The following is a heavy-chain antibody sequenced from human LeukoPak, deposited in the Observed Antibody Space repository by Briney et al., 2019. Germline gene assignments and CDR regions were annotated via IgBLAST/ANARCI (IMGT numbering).Heavy chain of an antibody. D-gene: IGHD3-10*01. CDR3: ARDLLMYYSGSGEST. CDR2: INPHSGGT. CDR1: GYTFTGYY. J-gene: IGHJ5*02. V-gene: IGHV1-2*02. Sequence: ASVKVSCKASGYTFTGYYMHWARQAPGQGLEWMGWINPHSGGTNYAQKFQGRVTMTRDTSISTAYMELSRLRSDDTAVYYCARDLLMYYSGSGESTWGQGTLVTVSS.